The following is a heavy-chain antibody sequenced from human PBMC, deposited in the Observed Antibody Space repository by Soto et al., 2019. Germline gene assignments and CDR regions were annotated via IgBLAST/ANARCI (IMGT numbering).Heavy chain of an antibody. CDR1: GFSLTSSGVG. V-gene: IGHV2-5*02. CDR3: KRSRGPLDY. CDR2: IYWDDDK. J-gene: IGHJ4*02. D-gene: IGHD3-10*01. Sequence: QITLKESGPTLVKPTQTLTLTCTFSGFSLTSSGVGVGWIRQSPGKVLEHLALIYWDDDKRYSPSLKSRLTITKEIPENQVVLTMTNMGPMDTGTNYWKRSRGPLDYWGQGAQVTVSS.